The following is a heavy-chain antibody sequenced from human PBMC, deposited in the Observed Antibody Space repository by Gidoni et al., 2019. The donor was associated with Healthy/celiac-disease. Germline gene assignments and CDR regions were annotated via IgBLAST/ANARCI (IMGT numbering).Heavy chain of an antibody. CDR1: GGPISSGGYY. CDR3: ARGDYSGYDRGPFDY. Sequence: SGPGLVKPSQTLSLTCTVSGGPISSGGYYWSWIRQHPGKGLEWIGYIYYSGSTYYNPSLKSRVTISVDTSKNQFSLKLSSVTAADTAVYYCARGDYSGYDRGPFDYWGQGTLVTVSS. J-gene: IGHJ4*02. CDR2: IYYSGST. V-gene: IGHV4-31*03. D-gene: IGHD5-12*01.